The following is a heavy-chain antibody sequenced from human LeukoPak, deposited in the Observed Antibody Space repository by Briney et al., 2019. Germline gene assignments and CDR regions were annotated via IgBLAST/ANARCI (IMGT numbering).Heavy chain of an antibody. CDR2: ITASGGST. J-gene: IGHJ4*02. V-gene: IGHV3-23*01. CDR3: AKGNNSRATSFDY. Sequence: GGSLRLSCAASGFTFSSYIMSWVRQAPGKGLEWVSSITASGGSTYYADSVRGRFTISRDNSKNTLYVQLNSLRGEDTAVSYCAKGNNSRATSFDYWGQGTLVTVSS. CDR1: GFTFSSYI. D-gene: IGHD2/OR15-2a*01.